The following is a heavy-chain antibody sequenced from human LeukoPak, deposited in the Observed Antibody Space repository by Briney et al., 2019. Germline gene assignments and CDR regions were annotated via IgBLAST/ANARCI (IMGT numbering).Heavy chain of an antibody. CDR2: ISNSGGAT. J-gene: IGHJ4*02. D-gene: IGHD3-10*01. Sequence: GGSLRLSCAASGFTFSDYYMSWIRQAPGKGLEWVSYISNSGGATNYGDSVRGRFTISRDNSKNSLYLEMNSLRAEDTATYFCARESYYGSGTYFNFDSWGQGILVTVSS. CDR3: ARESYYGSGTYFNFDS. V-gene: IGHV3-11*01. CDR1: GFTFSDYY.